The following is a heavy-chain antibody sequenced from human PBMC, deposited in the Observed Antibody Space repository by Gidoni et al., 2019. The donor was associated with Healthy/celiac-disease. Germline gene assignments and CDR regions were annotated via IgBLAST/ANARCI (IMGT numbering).Heavy chain of an antibody. V-gene: IGHV3-13*01. J-gene: IGHJ2*01. D-gene: IGHD2-21*02. CDR2: IGTAGDT. CDR3: ARGVGGNSDWYFDL. CDR1: GFTFSSYD. Sequence: ELQLVESGGGLVQPGGSLRLSCAASGFTFSSYDLPWVRQASGKVLEWVSAIGTAGDTYYPGSVKSRFTISRENAKNSLYLQMNSLRAGDTAVYYCARGVGGNSDWYFDLWGRGTLVTVSS.